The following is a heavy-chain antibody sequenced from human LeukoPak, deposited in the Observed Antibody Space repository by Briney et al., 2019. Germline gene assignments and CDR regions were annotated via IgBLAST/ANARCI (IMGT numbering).Heavy chain of an antibody. V-gene: IGHV1-18*01. CDR2: ISAYNGNT. CDR3: ARAASEWELLVGYYYCYMDV. CDR1: GYTSSSYG. J-gene: IGHJ6*03. Sequence: ATVKASCKASGYTSSSYGISGVRQAPGQGLEWMGWISAYNGNTNSAPKLQGRVTITTDTSTRTAYMELRSLRPDDTAVYYGARAASEWELLVGYYYCYMDVWGKGTTVTVSS. D-gene: IGHD1-26*01.